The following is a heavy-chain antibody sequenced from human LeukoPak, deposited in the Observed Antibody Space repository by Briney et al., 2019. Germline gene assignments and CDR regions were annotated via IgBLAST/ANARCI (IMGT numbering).Heavy chain of an antibody. CDR1: GGSISSYY. D-gene: IGHD2-2*01. J-gene: IGHJ4*02. CDR3: ARSGYCSSTSCYFPMLN. CDR2: IYYSGST. V-gene: IGHV4-59*01. Sequence: PSETLSLTCTVSGGSISSYYWSWIRQPPGKGLEWIGYIYYSGSTNYNPSLKSRVTISVDTSKSQFSLKLSSVTAADTAVYYCARSGYCSSTSCYFPMLNWGQGTLVTVSS.